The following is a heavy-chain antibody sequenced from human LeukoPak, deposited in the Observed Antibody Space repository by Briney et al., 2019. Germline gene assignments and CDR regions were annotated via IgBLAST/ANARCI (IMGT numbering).Heavy chain of an antibody. CDR3: AREYYYGSAILYFFDY. CDR2: IKQDGSEK. D-gene: IGHD3-10*01. CDR1: GFTFSSYW. J-gene: IGHJ4*02. V-gene: IGHV3-7*01. Sequence: PGGSLRLSCAASGFTFSSYWMSWVRQAPGRGLEWVANIKQDGSEKYYVDSVKGRFTISRDNAKNSLYLQMNSLRAEDTAVYYCAREYYYGSAILYFFDYWGQGTLVTVSS.